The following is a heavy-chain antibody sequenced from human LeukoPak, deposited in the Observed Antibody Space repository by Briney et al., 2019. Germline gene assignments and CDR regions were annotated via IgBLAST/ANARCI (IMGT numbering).Heavy chain of an antibody. D-gene: IGHD3-9*01. CDR1: GGSISSYY. V-gene: IGHV4-59*01. Sequence: SETLSLTCTVSGGSISSYYWSWIRQPPGKGLEWIGYIYYSGSTNYNPSLKSRVTISVDTSKNQFSLKLSSVTAADTAVYYCARDSYDILTGYDYCYGMDVWGQGTTVTVSS. CDR3: ARDSYDILTGYDYCYGMDV. J-gene: IGHJ6*02. CDR2: IYYSGST.